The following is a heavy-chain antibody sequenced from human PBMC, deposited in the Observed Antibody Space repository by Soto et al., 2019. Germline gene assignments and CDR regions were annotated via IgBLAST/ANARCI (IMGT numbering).Heavy chain of an antibody. V-gene: IGHV3-30*03. J-gene: IGHJ4*02. CDR2: ISFDTSNS. CDR3: MTPGTSDHSDY. D-gene: IGHD2-8*02. CDR1: GIVFSSFG. Sequence: VQLVESGGGVVQPGSSLRLSCAVSGIVFSSFGMHWVRQAPGKGLEWVAVISFDTSNSYYADSVNGRFTISRDNSKNLLFLQMDGLRPEDTAVYWCMTPGTSDHSDYWGRGTRVTVSA.